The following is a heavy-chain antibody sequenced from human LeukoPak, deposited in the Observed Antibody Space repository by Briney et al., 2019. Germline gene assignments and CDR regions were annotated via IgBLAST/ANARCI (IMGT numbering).Heavy chain of an antibody. CDR1: GDSVSSISGG. V-gene: IGHV6-1*01. CDR3: VRDLGPGRAFWFDP. CDR2: TYYRSRWYT. J-gene: IGHJ5*02. Sequence: SQTLSLTCAISGDSVSSISGGWNWIRQSPSRGLEWLGRTYYRSRWYTDYAIFVESRITIKSDTSKNQFSLQLNSVTPEDTAVYYCVRDLGPGRAFWFDPWGHGTLVTVSS. D-gene: IGHD3-10*01.